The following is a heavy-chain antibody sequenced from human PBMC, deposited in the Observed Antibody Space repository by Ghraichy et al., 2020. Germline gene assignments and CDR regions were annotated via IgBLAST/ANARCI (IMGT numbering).Heavy chain of an antibody. J-gene: IGHJ4*02. Sequence: GGSLRLSCAASGFTFSSYAMSWVRQAPGKGLEWVSGISGSGFSTYYADSVKGRFTISGDKSKNTLYLQMSSLRAEDTALYYCAKDQYGWATVEFDYWGQGTLVTVSS. CDR2: ISGSGFST. CDR1: GFTFSSYA. CDR3: AKDQYGWATVEFDY. D-gene: IGHD4-17*01. V-gene: IGHV3-23*01.